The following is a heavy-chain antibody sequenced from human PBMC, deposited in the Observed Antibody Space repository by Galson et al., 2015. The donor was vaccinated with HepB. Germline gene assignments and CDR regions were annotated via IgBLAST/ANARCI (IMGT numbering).Heavy chain of an antibody. CDR1: GFTFSNYA. Sequence: SCAASGFTFSNYAMSWVRQAPGTGLEWVSGISGRGGATYYADSVKGRFTISRDNSKNTLYLQLSSLRAEDTAVYYCAKYRGGDWGDWFDPWGQGTLVTVSS. CDR2: ISGRGGAT. V-gene: IGHV3-23*01. D-gene: IGHD2-21*02. J-gene: IGHJ5*02. CDR3: AKYRGGDWGDWFDP.